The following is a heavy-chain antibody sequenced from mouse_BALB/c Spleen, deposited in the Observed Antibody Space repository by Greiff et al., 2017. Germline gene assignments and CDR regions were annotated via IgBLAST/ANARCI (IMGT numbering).Heavy chain of an antibody. D-gene: IGHD2-1*01. Sequence: QVQLQQSGAELVRPGVSVKISCKGSGYTFTDYAMHWVKQSHAKSLEWIGVISTYYGDASYNQKFKGKATMTVDKSSSTAYMELARLTSEDSAIYYCARERGNLYAMDYWGQGTSVTVSA. CDR2: ISTYYGDA. V-gene: IGHV1S137*01. CDR1: GYTFTDYA. CDR3: ARERGNLYAMDY. J-gene: IGHJ4*01.